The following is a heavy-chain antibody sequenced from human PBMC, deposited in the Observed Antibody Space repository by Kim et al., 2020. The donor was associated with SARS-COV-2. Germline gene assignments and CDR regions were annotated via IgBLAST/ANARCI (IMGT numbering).Heavy chain of an antibody. D-gene: IGHD6-6*01. Sequence: GESLKISCKVSGYSFTNHWIAWVRQIPGKGLEWMGIISPDDSITRYSPSFRGQVTLSADKSITTAYLQGSSLKASDTAIYYCARLVRGAATQHDYWGQGTLVIVDS. V-gene: IGHV5-51*01. CDR1: GYSFTNHW. J-gene: IGHJ4*02. CDR2: ISPDDSIT. CDR3: ARLVRGAATQHDY.